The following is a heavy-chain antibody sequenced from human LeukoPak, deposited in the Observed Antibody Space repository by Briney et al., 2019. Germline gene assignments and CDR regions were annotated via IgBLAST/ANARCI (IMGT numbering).Heavy chain of an antibody. J-gene: IGHJ5*02. D-gene: IGHD3-10*01. Sequence: GASVKVSCKASGYTFTGYYMHWVRQAPGQGLEWMGWINPNSGGTNYAQKFQGRATMTRDASISTAYMELSRLRSDDTAVYYCARDEVLYYYGSGSLSTWGQGTLVTVSS. CDR1: GYTFTGYY. V-gene: IGHV1-2*02. CDR3: ARDEVLYYYGSGSLST. CDR2: INPNSGGT.